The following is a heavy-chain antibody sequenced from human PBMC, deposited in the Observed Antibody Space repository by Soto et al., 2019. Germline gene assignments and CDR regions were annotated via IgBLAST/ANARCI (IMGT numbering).Heavy chain of an antibody. V-gene: IGHV3-66*01. D-gene: IGHD1-26*01. J-gene: IGHJ4*02. CDR2: IYSGGST. CDR1: GLTVSSNY. CDR3: ARGGNKEFDY. Sequence: EVQLVESGGGLVQPGGCLRLSCAASGLTVSSNYMSWVRQTPGKGLECVSVIYSGGSTYYADSVKGRFTISRDNSKNTLYLQMNSLRAEDTAVYYCARGGNKEFDYWGQGTLVTVSS.